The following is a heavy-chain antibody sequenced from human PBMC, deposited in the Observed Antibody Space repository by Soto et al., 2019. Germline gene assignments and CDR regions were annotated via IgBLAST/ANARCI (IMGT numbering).Heavy chain of an antibody. Sequence: SETLSLTCTVSGGSISSSSYYWGWIRQPPGKGLEWIGSIYYSGSTYYNPSLKSRVTISVDTSKNQFSLKLSSVTAADTAVYYCARHRYNWNDLGWFDPWGQGTLVTVSS. CDR2: IYYSGST. D-gene: IGHD1-1*01. J-gene: IGHJ5*02. V-gene: IGHV4-39*01. CDR3: ARHRYNWNDLGWFDP. CDR1: GGSISSSSYY.